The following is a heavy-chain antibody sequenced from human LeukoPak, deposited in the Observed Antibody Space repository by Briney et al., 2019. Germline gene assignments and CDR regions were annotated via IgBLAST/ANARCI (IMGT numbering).Heavy chain of an antibody. CDR2: TYNSGTT. CDR3: AGGLQWLAHDC. J-gene: IGHJ4*02. Sequence: SETLSLTCTVSGDSISSLHWSWIRQPPGKRLEWIGSTYNSGTTNYNPSLKSRVTISVDTSKNQLSLKLSSVTAADTAMYYCAGGLQWLAHDCWGQGTLVTVSS. V-gene: IGHV4-59*08. CDR1: GDSISSLH. D-gene: IGHD6-19*01.